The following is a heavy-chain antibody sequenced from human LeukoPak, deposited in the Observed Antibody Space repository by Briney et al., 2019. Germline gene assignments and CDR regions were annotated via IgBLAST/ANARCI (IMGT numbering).Heavy chain of an antibody. CDR2: ISTRSSSI. CDR1: GFTFSNAW. Sequence: GGSLRLSCAASGFTFSNAWMHWVRQAPGKGLEWVSSISTRSSSIYYADSVKGRFTVSRDNTKNSLFLQMNSLRAEDTAVYYCAREGIVTSHFDYWGQGILVTVSS. V-gene: IGHV3-21*01. CDR3: AREGIVTSHFDY. J-gene: IGHJ4*02. D-gene: IGHD1-26*01.